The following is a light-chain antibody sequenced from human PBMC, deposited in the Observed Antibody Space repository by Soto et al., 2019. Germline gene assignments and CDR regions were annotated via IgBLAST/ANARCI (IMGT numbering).Light chain of an antibody. CDR3: KQSGSSPPWT. J-gene: IGKJ1*01. CDR1: QSVSSSY. Sequence: EIVLTQSPGTLSLSPGERATLSCRASQSVSSSYLAWYQQKPGQAPRLLIYGASSRATGIPDRFSGSGSGTDCTLTISRLETEDFAVYYCKQSGSSPPWTFGQGTKVEIK. V-gene: IGKV3-20*01. CDR2: GAS.